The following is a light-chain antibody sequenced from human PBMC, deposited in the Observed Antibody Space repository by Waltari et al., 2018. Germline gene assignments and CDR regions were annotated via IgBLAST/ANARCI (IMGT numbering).Light chain of an antibody. Sequence: DIVMTLSPDSLAVSLGERATINCKSSQSVLYSSNNKNYLAWYQQKPGQPPKLLISWASTRESGVPDRFSGSGSGTDFTLTISSLQAEDVAVYYCQQYYSSPRTFGQGTKVEIK. CDR2: WAS. CDR3: QQYYSSPRT. V-gene: IGKV4-1*01. J-gene: IGKJ1*01. CDR1: QSVLYSSNNKNY.